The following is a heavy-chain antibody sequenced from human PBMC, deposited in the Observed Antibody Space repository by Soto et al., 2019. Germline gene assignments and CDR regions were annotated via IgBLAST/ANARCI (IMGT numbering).Heavy chain of an antibody. J-gene: IGHJ4*02. CDR2: IYHSGST. D-gene: IGHD3-10*01. CDR3: ARSSDGSGSYSFYYFDY. Sequence: PSETLSLTCAVSGGSISSGGYSWSWIRQPPGKGLEWIGYIYHSGSTCYNPSLKSRVTISVDRSKNQFSLKLSSVTAADTAVYYCARSSDGSGSYSFYYFDYWGQGTLVTVSS. V-gene: IGHV4-30-2*01. CDR1: GGSISSGGYS.